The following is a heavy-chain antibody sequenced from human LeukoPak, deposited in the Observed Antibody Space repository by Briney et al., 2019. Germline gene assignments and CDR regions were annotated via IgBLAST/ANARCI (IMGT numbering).Heavy chain of an antibody. V-gene: IGHV5-51*01. D-gene: IGHD6-19*01. CDR2: IYPGDSDT. J-gene: IGHJ4*02. CDR3: AGSHSKQWLVRFDY. Sequence: GESLKISCKGSGYSFTSYWIGWVRQMPGKGLERMGIIYPGDSDTRYRPSFQGQVIISADKSISTAYLQWSSLKASDTAMYYCAGSHSKQWLVRFDYWGQGTLVTVSS. CDR1: GYSFTSYW.